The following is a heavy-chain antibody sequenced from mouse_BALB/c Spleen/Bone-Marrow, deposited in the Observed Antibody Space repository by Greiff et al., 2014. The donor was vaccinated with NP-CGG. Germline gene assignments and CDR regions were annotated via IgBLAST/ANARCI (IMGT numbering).Heavy chain of an antibody. CDR1: GYTFISSW. V-gene: IGHV1S130*01. CDR2: IHLNSGNT. CDR3: TRGDKGDYFDY. J-gene: IGHJ2*01. Sequence: QQLGSVLVRPGASVKLSCKVSGYTFISSWMHWAKQRLGQGFEGIGEIHLNSGNTNYNEKFKNKASLTVNSSSSTAYVELSSLTSEDAAVYCGTRGDKGDYFDYWGQGTTLTVSS.